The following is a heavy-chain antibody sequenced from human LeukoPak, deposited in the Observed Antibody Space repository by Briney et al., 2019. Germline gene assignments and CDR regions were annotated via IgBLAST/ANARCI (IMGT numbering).Heavy chain of an antibody. V-gene: IGHV3-53*01. D-gene: IGHD3-10*01. Sequence: PGGSLRLSCAASGFTVSSNYMSWVRQAPGKGLEWVSVIYSGGSTYYADSVKGRFTISRDNSKNMLYLQMNSLRAEDTAVYYCAKDWGLLWFGEPSAWGQGTMVTVSS. J-gene: IGHJ3*01. CDR3: AKDWGLLWFGEPSA. CDR2: IYSGGST. CDR1: GFTVSSNY.